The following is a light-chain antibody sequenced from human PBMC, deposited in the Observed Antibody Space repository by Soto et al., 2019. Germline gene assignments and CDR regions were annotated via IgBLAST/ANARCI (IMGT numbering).Light chain of an antibody. CDR1: SSDVGGYNY. V-gene: IGLV2-14*01. Sequence: QSALTHPASVSGSPGQSITISCTGTSSDVGGYNYVSWYQQHPGKAPKLMIYEVSNRPSGVSNRFSGSKSGNTASLTISGLQAEDEADYYCSSYTSRSTHYVFGTGTQLTVL. CDR3: SSYTSRSTHYV. J-gene: IGLJ1*01. CDR2: EVS.